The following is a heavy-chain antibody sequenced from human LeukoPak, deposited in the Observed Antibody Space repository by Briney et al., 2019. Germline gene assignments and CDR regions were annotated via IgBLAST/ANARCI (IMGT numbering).Heavy chain of an antibody. D-gene: IGHD4-17*01. CDR3: AKDRYGDYSFDS. J-gene: IGHJ4*02. V-gene: IGHV3-23*01. CDR1: GFTFSTCG. Sequence: GGSLRLSCAASGFTFSTCGMNWVRKAPGKGLEWVSFISGSGSSIYHADSVKGRFTISRDNSINTLYLQMNSLRAEDTAVYYCAKDRYGDYSFDSWGQGALVTVSS. CDR2: ISGSGSSI.